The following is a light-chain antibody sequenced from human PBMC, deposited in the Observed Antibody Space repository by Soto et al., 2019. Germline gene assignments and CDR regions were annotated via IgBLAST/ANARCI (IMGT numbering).Light chain of an antibody. V-gene: IGKV3-20*01. CDR2: GAS. J-gene: IGKJ1*01. CDR3: QQYGSSWT. CDR1: PSVWRRY. Sequence: EIVLTQSPGTLSLSPGERTPLFCRASPSVWRRYLAWFQQKPGQAPRPLIYGASSMATGIPDRFSGSGSGTDFTLTISRLEPEDFAVYYCQQYGSSWTFGQGTKVEIK.